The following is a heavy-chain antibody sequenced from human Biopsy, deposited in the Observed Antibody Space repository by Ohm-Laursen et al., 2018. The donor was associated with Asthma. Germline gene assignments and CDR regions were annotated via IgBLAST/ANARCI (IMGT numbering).Heavy chain of an antibody. CDR2: ISFDETDQ. CDR3: ARGQGRGIQLWSLDP. V-gene: IGHV3-30*03. CDR1: KFIFRNYA. Sequence: SLRLSCAAPKFIFRNYAMHWVRQSPDKGLEWLAVISFDETDQFYADSVKGRFTVSRDNPNNTLYLQLNSLRPADTAVYFCARGQGRGIQLWSLDPWGQGILVTVSS. D-gene: IGHD5-18*01. J-gene: IGHJ5*02.